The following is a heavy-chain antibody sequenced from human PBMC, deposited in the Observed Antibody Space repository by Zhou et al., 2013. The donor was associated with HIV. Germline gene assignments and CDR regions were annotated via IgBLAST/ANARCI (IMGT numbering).Heavy chain of an antibody. D-gene: IGHD3-9*01. CDR3: ARGPLNYDILTGYSPYYYYYYYMDV. Sequence: QVQLVQSGAEVKKPGSSVKVSCKASGGTFSSYAISWVRQAPGQGLEWMGRIIPILGIANYAQKFQGRVTITADKSTSTAYMELSSLRSEDTAVYYCARGPLNYDILTGYSPYYYYYYYMDVWGKGTTVTVSS. CDR1: GGTFSSYA. J-gene: IGHJ6*03. CDR2: IIPILGIA. V-gene: IGHV1-69*04.